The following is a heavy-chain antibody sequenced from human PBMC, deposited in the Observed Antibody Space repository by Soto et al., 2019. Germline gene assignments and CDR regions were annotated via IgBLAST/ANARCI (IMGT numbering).Heavy chain of an antibody. CDR3: ARGKGMEENYYYYGLDI. CDR1: GYTFTTHA. V-gene: IGHV1-3*01. CDR2: INGGTGQT. Sequence: SVKVSCKASGYTFTTHAMHWVRQAPGQSLEWMGWINGGTGQTKHSQRFQGRVTITRDTSASTAYMELSSLRSEDTAVYYCARGKGMEENYYYYGLDIWGQGTTVTVSS. J-gene: IGHJ6*02. D-gene: IGHD1-1*01.